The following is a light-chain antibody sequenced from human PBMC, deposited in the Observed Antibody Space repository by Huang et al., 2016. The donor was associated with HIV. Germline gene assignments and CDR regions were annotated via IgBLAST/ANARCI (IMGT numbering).Light chain of an antibody. J-gene: IGKJ1*01. Sequence: DIQMTQSPSSLSASPGVRVTLSCRANQDIGNFLAWYQHKPGGVPRLLIYGASTLQSGGPSRFSGRGSGTDCTLTSTSFQPDDVATYYCQRYDSAPRAFGQGTKVEI. V-gene: IGKV1-27*01. CDR3: QRYDSAPRA. CDR2: GAS. CDR1: QDIGNF.